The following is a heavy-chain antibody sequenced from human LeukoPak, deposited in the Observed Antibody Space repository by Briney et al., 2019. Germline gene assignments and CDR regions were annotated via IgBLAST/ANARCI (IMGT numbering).Heavy chain of an antibody. CDR1: GFTFSSYS. Sequence: QPGGSLRLSCVAAGFTFSSYSMNRVRQAPGKGLEWVSYISSSSSTIYYADPVKGRFTISRDNAKNSLYLQMNSLRDEDTAVYYCARATNYASGLMRYLDYWGQGTLVTVSS. CDR3: ARATNYASGLMRYLDY. J-gene: IGHJ4*02. V-gene: IGHV3-48*02. D-gene: IGHD3-10*01. CDR2: ISSSSSTI.